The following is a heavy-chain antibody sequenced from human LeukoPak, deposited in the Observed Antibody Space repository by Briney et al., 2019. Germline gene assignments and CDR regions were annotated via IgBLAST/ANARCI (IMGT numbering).Heavy chain of an antibody. D-gene: IGHD1-26*01. V-gene: IGHV1-24*01. CDR1: GYTLTELS. CDR3: ARDLGWKGARGPMDV. Sequence: ASVKVSCKVSGYTLTELSMHWVRQAPGKGLEWMGGFDPEDGETIYAQKFQGRVTITADESTSTACMELSSLRSEDTAVYYCARDLGWKGARGPMDVWGKGTTVTVSS. CDR2: FDPEDGET. J-gene: IGHJ6*03.